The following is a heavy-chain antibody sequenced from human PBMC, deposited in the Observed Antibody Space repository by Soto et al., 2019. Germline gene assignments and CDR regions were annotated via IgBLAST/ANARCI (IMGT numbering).Heavy chain of an antibody. D-gene: IGHD2-15*01. V-gene: IGHV3-48*03. J-gene: IGHJ6*02. Sequence: EVQLVESGGGLVQPGGSVRLSCAASGFTFSSYEMNWVRQAPGKGLEWVSYISSSGSTIYYADSVKGRFTICRDNAKNSLYLQMNSLRAEDTAVYYCARDCSGGSCYSGGMDVWGQGTTVTVSS. CDR3: ARDCSGGSCYSGGMDV. CDR2: ISSSGSTI. CDR1: GFTFSSYE.